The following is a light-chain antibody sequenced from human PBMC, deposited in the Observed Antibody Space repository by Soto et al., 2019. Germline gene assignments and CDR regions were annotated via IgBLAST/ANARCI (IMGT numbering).Light chain of an antibody. CDR3: ETWDSNSWV. V-gene: IGLV4-60*02. J-gene: IGLJ3*02. CDR2: LEGSGTY. Sequence: QPVLTQSSSASASLGSSVKLTCTLSSGHSSYIIAWHQQQPGKAPRYLMKLEGSGTYNMGSGVPDRFSGSSSGADRYLTISNLQFEDEADYYCETWDSNSWVFGGGTKLTVL. CDR1: SGHSSYI.